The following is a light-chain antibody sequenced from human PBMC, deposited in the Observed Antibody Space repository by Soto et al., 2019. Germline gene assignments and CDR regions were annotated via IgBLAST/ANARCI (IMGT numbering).Light chain of an antibody. V-gene: IGKV1-39*01. CDR1: QSISSY. CDR3: QQSYITLFT. Sequence: DIQMTQSPSSLSASVGDRVTITCRASQSISSYLNWYQQKPGKAPKLLIYAASSLQSGVPSRFTGSGSGTDFTLTISSLQPEDFATYYCQQSYITLFTFGLGTKVDIK. J-gene: IGKJ3*01. CDR2: AAS.